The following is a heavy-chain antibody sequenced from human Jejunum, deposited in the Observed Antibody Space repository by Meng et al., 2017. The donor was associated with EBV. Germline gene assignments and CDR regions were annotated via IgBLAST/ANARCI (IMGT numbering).Heavy chain of an antibody. D-gene: IGHD1-26*01. J-gene: IGHJ4*02. V-gene: IGHV3-74*01. CDR2: INPDGRTI. CDR3: TRAGYYRFDY. CDR1: GFTLSDHW. Sequence: GLVVGSGGGLGTPGGSRRLSCAAAGFTLSDHWIHWVRQAPGEGLMWVSRINPDGRTINYGDSVKGRFTISRDNAKNTVYLQMNSLRAEDTAVYYCTRAGYYRFDYWGQGALVTVSS.